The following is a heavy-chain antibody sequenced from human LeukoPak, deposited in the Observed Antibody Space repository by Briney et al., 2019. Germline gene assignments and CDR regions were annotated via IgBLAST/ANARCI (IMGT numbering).Heavy chain of an antibody. CDR3: ARGRFSSGWPLNRYFDY. D-gene: IGHD6-19*01. J-gene: IGHJ4*02. Sequence: PSETLSLTCTVSGGSISSYYWSWIRQPPGKGLEWIGEINHSGSTNYNPSLKSRVTISVDTSKNQFSLKLSSVTAADTAVYYCARGRFSSGWPLNRYFDYWGQGTLVTVSS. CDR2: INHSGST. CDR1: GGSISSYY. V-gene: IGHV4-34*01.